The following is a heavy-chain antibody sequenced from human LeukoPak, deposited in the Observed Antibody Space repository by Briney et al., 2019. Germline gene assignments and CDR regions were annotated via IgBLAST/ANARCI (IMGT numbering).Heavy chain of an antibody. CDR3: ARHITMVRGVITLRWFDP. CDR1: GYSFTSYW. V-gene: IGHV5-10-1*01. Sequence: GASLRISCKGSGYSFTSYWISWVRQLPGKGLEWMGRIDPSDSYTNYSPSFQGHVTISADKSISTAYLQWSSLKASDTAMYYCARHITMVRGVITLRWFDPWGQGTLVTVSP. J-gene: IGHJ5*02. D-gene: IGHD3-10*01. CDR2: IDPSDSYT.